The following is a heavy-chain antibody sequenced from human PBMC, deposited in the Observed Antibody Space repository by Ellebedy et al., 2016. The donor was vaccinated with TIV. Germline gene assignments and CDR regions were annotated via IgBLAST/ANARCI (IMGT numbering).Heavy chain of an antibody. CDR2: VYSGGST. CDR1: GFTVSSNY. CDR3: AREGIVVVEGGMDV. V-gene: IGHV3-53*05. J-gene: IGHJ6*02. D-gene: IGHD3-22*01. Sequence: GESLKISXAASGFTVSSNYMSWVRQAPGKGLEWVSVVYSGGSTYYADSVKGRFTVSRDNSKNTLHLQMNSLRVEDTAVYYCAREGIVVVEGGMDVWGQGTTVTVSS.